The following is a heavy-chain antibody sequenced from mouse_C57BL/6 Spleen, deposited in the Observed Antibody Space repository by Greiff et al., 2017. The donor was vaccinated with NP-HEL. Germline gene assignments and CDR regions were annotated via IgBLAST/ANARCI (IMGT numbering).Heavy chain of an antibody. V-gene: IGHV1-39*01. J-gene: IGHJ4*01. CDR1: GYSFTDYN. CDR2: INPNSGTT. Sequence: VQLQQSGPELVKPGASVKISCKASGYSFTDYNMNWVKQSNGKSLEWIGVINPNSGTTSYNQKFKGKATLTVDKSSSTAYMQLNSLTSEDSAVYYCARANYYGSSYAMDDWGKGTSVTVSS. CDR3: ARANYYGSSYAMDD. D-gene: IGHD1-1*01.